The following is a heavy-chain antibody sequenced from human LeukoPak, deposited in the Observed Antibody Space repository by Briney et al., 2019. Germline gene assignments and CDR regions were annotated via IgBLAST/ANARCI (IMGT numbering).Heavy chain of an antibody. CDR1: GGTFSSYA. V-gene: IGHV1-69*05. J-gene: IGHJ4*02. CDR2: IIPIFGTA. Sequence: SVKVSCKASGGTFSSYAISWVRQAPGQGLEWMGRIIPIFGTANYAQKFQGRVTITTDESTSTAYMELSSLRSEDTAVYYCARVVDSSGYYNDYWGQGTLVTVSS. D-gene: IGHD3-22*01. CDR3: ARVVDSSGYYNDY.